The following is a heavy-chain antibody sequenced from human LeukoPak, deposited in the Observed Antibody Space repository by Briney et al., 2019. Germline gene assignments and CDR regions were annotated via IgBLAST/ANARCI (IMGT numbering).Heavy chain of an antibody. Sequence: GGSLRLSCAASGFTFDDYAMHWVRQAPGKGLEWVSVISWNSGSIGYADSVKGRFTISRDNAKNSLYLQMNSLRAEDTALYYCAGHRRDYDSSGYPSNYWGQGTLVTVSS. D-gene: IGHD3-22*01. J-gene: IGHJ4*02. V-gene: IGHV3-9*01. CDR2: ISWNSGSI. CDR1: GFTFDDYA. CDR3: AGHRRDYDSSGYPSNY.